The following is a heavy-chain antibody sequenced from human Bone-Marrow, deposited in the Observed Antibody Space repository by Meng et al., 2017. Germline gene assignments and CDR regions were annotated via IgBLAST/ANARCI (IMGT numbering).Heavy chain of an antibody. Sequence: GESLKISCAASGFTFITYTMNWVRQVPGKGLEWVSSISDSGGRIYYAESVKGRFTISRDNSKNTLYLQMDSLRAEDTALYHCAKARRSSGWTENYYGMDVWGQGTTVTVSS. V-gene: IGHV3-23*01. CDR1: GFTFITYT. CDR2: ISDSGGRI. J-gene: IGHJ6*02. CDR3: AKARRSSGWTENYYGMDV. D-gene: IGHD6-19*01.